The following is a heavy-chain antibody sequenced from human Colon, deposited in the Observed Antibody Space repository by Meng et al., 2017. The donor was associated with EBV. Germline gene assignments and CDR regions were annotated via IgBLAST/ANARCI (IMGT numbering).Heavy chain of an antibody. CDR1: GGSISSGGYY. CDR3: ASASYGSGSPLGESWFDP. Sequence: QVQLQESGPGLVKPSQTLSLTCTVSGGSISSGGYYWSWIRQHPGKGLEWIGYIHSSGSTYYNPSLRSRLTISVDTSKNQFSLKLSSVTAADTAVYYCASASYGSGSPLGESWFDPWGQGTLVTVSS. D-gene: IGHD3-10*01. J-gene: IGHJ5*02. V-gene: IGHV4-31*03. CDR2: IHSSGST.